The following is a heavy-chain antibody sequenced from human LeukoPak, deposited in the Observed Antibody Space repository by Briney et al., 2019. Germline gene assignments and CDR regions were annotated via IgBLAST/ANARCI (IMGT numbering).Heavy chain of an antibody. Sequence: ASVKVSCKASGYTFTSYGISWVRQAPGQGLEWMGGISAYNGNTNYAQKLQGRVTMTTDTSTSTAYMELRSLRSDDTAVYYCARMDDYGNLNYFDYWGQGTLVTVSS. CDR1: GYTFTSYG. CDR2: ISAYNGNT. V-gene: IGHV1-18*01. CDR3: ARMDDYGNLNYFDY. J-gene: IGHJ4*02. D-gene: IGHD4-17*01.